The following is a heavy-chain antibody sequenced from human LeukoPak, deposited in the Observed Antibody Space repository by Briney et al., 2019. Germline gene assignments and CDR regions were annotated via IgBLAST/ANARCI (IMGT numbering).Heavy chain of an antibody. CDR1: GFTFSSYS. CDR3: ARLADYDYVWGSDF. V-gene: IGHV3-7*01. J-gene: IGHJ4*02. D-gene: IGHD3-16*01. Sequence: GGSLRLSCAASGFTFSSYSMNWVRQAPGKGLEWVANIKQDGSEQYYVDSVKGRFTISRDNAKSSLYLQMNRLRVEDTAVYYCARLADYDYVWGSDFWGQGTLVTVSS. CDR2: IKQDGSEQ.